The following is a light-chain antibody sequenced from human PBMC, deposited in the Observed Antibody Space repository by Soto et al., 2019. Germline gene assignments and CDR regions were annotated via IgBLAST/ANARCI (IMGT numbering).Light chain of an antibody. V-gene: IGKV1-17*03. Sequence: DIQMTQSPSAMSASVGDRFTINCRASQDIKYYLAWFQQKPGKVPKRLIYSASSLQSGVPSRFSGSGSGTKFTLTISGLKPEDSAIYYCFQHNSYPLTVGGGTKVEIE. CDR1: QDIKYY. CDR2: SAS. CDR3: FQHNSYPLT. J-gene: IGKJ4*01.